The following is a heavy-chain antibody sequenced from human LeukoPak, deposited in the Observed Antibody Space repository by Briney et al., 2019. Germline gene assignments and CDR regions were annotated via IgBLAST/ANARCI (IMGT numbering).Heavy chain of an antibody. D-gene: IGHD3-22*01. V-gene: IGHV4-61*02. J-gene: IGHJ3*02. CDR1: GGSISSGSYY. Sequence: SQTLSLTCTVSGGSISSGSYYWSWIRQPAGKGLEWNGRIYTSGSTNYNPSLKSRVTISVDTSKNQFSLKLSSVTAADTAVYYCARAHDDSSGLRLGAFDIWGQGTMVTVSS. CDR2: IYTSGST. CDR3: ARAHDDSSGLRLGAFDI.